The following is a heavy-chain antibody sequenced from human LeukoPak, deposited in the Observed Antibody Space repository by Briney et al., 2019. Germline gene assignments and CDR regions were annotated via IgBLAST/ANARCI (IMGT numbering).Heavy chain of an antibody. Sequence: GASVKVSCKASGYTFTGYYMHWVRQAPGQGLEWMGWINPNSGGTNYAQKFQGRVTMTRDTSISTAYMELSRLRSDDTAVYYCARPSYDFWSGYFPSYYYGMDVWGQGTTVTVSS. D-gene: IGHD3-3*01. J-gene: IGHJ6*02. CDR3: ARPSYDFWSGYFPSYYYGMDV. CDR2: INPNSGGT. CDR1: GYTFTGYY. V-gene: IGHV1-2*02.